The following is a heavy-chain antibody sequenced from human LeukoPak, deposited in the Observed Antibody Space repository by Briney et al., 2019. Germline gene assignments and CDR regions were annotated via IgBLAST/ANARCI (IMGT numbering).Heavy chain of an antibody. Sequence: SETLSLTCAVYGGSFSGYYWSWIRQPPGKGLEWIGEINHSGSTNYNPSLKSRVTISVDTSKNQFSLKLSSVTAADTAVYYCARRRYFDLWGRGTLVTVSS. CDR1: GGSFSGYY. V-gene: IGHV4-34*01. J-gene: IGHJ2*01. CDR3: ARRRYFDL. CDR2: INHSGST.